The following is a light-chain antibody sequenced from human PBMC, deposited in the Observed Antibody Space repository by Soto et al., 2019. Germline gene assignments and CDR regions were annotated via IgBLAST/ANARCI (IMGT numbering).Light chain of an antibody. CDR1: QNIYSN. CDR3: LQYHNLWA. J-gene: IGKJ1*01. V-gene: IGKV3-15*01. Sequence: PASLSVSPGERATLSCRASQNIYSNIAWYQQRPGQAPRLLIYRASTRATGVPARFSGSGSGTEFTLTISSLQSDDFAVYSCLQYHNLWAFGQGTKVDIK. CDR2: RAS.